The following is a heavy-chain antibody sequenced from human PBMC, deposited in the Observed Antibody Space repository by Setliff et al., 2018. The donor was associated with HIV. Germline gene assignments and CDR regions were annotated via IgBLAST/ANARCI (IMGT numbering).Heavy chain of an antibody. CDR2: INVDGSSI. CDR1: GFTFSTSE. V-gene: IGHV3-74*01. Sequence: GGSLRLSCAASGFTFSTSEMNWVRQVPGQGLVWVSRINVDGSSISYADSVKGRFTISRDNAKNTLFLQMNSLRAEDTAVYYCARLPQDVRSSIDFWGQGTLVTVSS. CDR3: ARLPQDVRSSIDF. J-gene: IGHJ4*02. D-gene: IGHD6-6*01.